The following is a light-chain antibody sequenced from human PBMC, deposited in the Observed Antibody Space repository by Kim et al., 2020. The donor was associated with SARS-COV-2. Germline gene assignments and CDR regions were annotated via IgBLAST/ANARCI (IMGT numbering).Light chain of an antibody. J-gene: IGLJ2*01. CDR3: LLYYSGAVL. CDR1: TGAVTSSNY. Sequence: PGGTVTLTCAASTGAVTSSNYPNWFQQTPGQPPRALIWSTSNKPSLTPARFSGSLLGGKAVLTLSGAQPEDEAVYFCLLYYSGAVLFGGGTQLTVL. CDR2: STS. V-gene: IGLV7-43*01.